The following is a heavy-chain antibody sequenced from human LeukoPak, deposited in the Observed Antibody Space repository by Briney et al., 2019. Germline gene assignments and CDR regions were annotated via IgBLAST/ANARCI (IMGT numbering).Heavy chain of an antibody. J-gene: IGHJ4*02. D-gene: IGHD3-10*01. CDR2: INHSGST. CDR1: GFTFSSYA. CDR3: ARSPGLSTEVTMVRGVINYFDY. Sequence: GSLRLSCAASGFTFSSYAMSWVRQAPGKGLESIGEINHSGSTNYNPSLKSRVTISVDTSKNQFSLKLSSVTAADTAVYYCARSPGLSTEVTMVRGVINYFDYWGQGTLVTVSS. V-gene: IGHV4-34*01.